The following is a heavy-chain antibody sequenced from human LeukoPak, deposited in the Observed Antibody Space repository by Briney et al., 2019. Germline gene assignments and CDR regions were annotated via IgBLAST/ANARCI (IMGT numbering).Heavy chain of an antibody. V-gene: IGHV4-4*07. Sequence: SETLSLTCTVSGGAISSYYWSWIRQPAGKGLEGIGRIYTSGSTNYNPSLKSRVAMSVDTSKTPFSLKLSSVTAADTAVYYCARGKVVAGTPGQNSWDSWGQGTLVTVSS. CDR3: ARGKVVAGTPGQNSWDS. CDR1: GGAISSYY. J-gene: IGHJ4*02. D-gene: IGHD6-19*01. CDR2: IYTSGST.